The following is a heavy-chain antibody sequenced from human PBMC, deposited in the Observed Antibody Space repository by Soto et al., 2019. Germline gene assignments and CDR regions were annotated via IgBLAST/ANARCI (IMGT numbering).Heavy chain of an antibody. CDR3: AGATSYDYVWGSYRLYFDY. Sequence: SETLSLTCTVSGGSISGGGYYWSWIRQHPGKGLEWIGYIYYSGSTYYNPSLKSRVTISVDTSKNQFSLKLSSVTAADTAVYYCAGATSYDYVWGSYRLYFDYCGQGTLVTVSS. V-gene: IGHV4-31*03. CDR1: GGSISGGGYY. J-gene: IGHJ4*02. D-gene: IGHD3-16*02. CDR2: IYYSGST.